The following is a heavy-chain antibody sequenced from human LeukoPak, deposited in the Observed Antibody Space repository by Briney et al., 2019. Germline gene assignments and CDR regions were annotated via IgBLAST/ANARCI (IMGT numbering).Heavy chain of an antibody. CDR1: GYTFTSYD. CDR3: ASLSDLFDY. CDR2: IIPIFGTA. Sequence: GASVKVSCKASGYTFTSYDINWVRQAPGQGLEWMGGIIPIFGTANYAQKFQGRVTITADESTSTAYMELSSLRSEDTAVYYCASLSDLFDYWGQGTLVTVSS. V-gene: IGHV1-69*13. D-gene: IGHD2-21*02. J-gene: IGHJ4*02.